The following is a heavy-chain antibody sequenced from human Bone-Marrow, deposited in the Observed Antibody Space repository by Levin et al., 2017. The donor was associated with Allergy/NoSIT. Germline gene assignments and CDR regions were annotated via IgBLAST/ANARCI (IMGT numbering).Heavy chain of an antibody. J-gene: IGHJ4*02. D-gene: IGHD3-16*01. Sequence: GESLKISCAASGFTFNSFGMHWVRQVPGKGLEWVAVISDDGKNIYYGASVKGRFTISRDNSKNTLYLQMNSLRVKDTAVYFCAKDRLNGNYVYFFASWGQGTLVTVSS. CDR2: ISDDGKNI. V-gene: IGHV3-30*18. CDR3: AKDRLNGNYVYFFAS. CDR1: GFTFNSFG.